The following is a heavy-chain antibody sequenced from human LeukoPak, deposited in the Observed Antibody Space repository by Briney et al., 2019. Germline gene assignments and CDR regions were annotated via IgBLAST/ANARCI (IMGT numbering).Heavy chain of an antibody. J-gene: IGHJ6*03. Sequence: SETLSLTCTVSGESINPYYWNWIRQPAGKGLEWIGHIYKSGSTNYNPSLKSRVTMSLDTSKNQFSLKLRSVTAADAAVYFCARSFLDYMDVWGKGTTVTVSS. CDR1: GESINPYY. CDR3: ARSFLDYMDV. V-gene: IGHV4-4*07. D-gene: IGHD2/OR15-2a*01. CDR2: IYKSGST.